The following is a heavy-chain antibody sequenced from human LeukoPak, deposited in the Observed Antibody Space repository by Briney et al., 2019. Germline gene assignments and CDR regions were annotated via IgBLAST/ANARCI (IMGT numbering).Heavy chain of an antibody. J-gene: IGHJ5*02. CDR3: ARGSSNIAGRNNCFDP. Sequence: ASVKVSCKTPGYTFTSYGISWVRQAPGQGLEWMGWISAYNGNTNYAQKLQGRVTMTTDTSTSTAYMELRSLRSDDTAVYYCARGSSNIAGRNNCFDPWGQGTLVTVSS. D-gene: IGHD6-6*01. V-gene: IGHV1-18*01. CDR1: GYTFTSYG. CDR2: ISAYNGNT.